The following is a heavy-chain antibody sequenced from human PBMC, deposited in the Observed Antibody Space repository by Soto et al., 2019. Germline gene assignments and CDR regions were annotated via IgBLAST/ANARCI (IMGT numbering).Heavy chain of an antibody. CDR3: VREESSDSHKYFQH. V-gene: IGHV3-33*01. CDR2: IWYDGNKE. CDR1: GFTFRNYG. J-gene: IGHJ1*01. Sequence: QVQMVESGGGVVQPGTSLRLSCAASGFTFRNYGMHWVRQAPGKGPEWVAVIWYDGNKEYYGDSVKGRVTISRDNSKNTLVLEMNSLRADDTAVYYCVREESSDSHKYFQHWGQGTLVTVSS. D-gene: IGHD3-22*01.